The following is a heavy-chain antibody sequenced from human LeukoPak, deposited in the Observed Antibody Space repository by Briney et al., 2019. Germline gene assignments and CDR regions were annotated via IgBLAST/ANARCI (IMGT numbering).Heavy chain of an antibody. CDR2: ISYDGSNK. Sequence: GGSLRLSCAASGFTFSSYAMHWVRQAPGKGLEWVAVISYDGSNKYYADSVKGRFTISRDNSKNTLYLQMNSLRAEDTAVYYCARDTAMVTGPLDYWGQGTLVTASS. V-gene: IGHV3-30-3*01. D-gene: IGHD5-18*01. CDR1: GFTFSSYA. J-gene: IGHJ4*02. CDR3: ARDTAMVTGPLDY.